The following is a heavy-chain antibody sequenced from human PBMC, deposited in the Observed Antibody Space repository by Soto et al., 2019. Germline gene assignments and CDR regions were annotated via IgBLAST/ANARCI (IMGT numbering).Heavy chain of an antibody. CDR2: ISYDGSNK. D-gene: IGHD3-22*01. CDR3: ARVITMITFDD. CDR1: GFTFSFYA. Sequence: GGSLRLSCAASGFTFSFYAMHWVRQAPGKGLEWVAVISYDGSNKYYADSVKGRFTISRDNSKDTLYLQMNSLRAEDTAVDYCARVITMITFDDWGQGTLVTVSS. V-gene: IGHV3-30*01. J-gene: IGHJ4*02.